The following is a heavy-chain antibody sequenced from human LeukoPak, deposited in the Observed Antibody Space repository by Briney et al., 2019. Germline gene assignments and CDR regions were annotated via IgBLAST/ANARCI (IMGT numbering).Heavy chain of an antibody. J-gene: IGHJ4*02. CDR2: ISYDGGNK. D-gene: IGHD1-26*01. CDR3: ATDPFSGSRVDY. CDR1: GFTFSTNG. Sequence: PGRSLRLSCAASGFTFSTNGMHWVRQPPGKGLEWVAVISYDGGNKFYADSVKGRFTISRDNSKNTLYLQMNSLRAEDTAVYYCATDPFSGSRVDYWGQGALVTVSS. V-gene: IGHV3-30*03.